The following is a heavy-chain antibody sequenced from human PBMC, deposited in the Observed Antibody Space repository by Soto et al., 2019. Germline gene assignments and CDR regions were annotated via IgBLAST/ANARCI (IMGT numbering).Heavy chain of an antibody. CDR3: ARAPLLHYYYSRGYYPFDY. CDR2: ISSSSSYI. D-gene: IGHD3-22*01. J-gene: IGHJ4*02. CDR1: GFTFSSYS. Sequence: GGSLRLSCAASGFTFSSYSMNWVRQAPGKGLEWVSYISSSSSYIYYADSVKGRFTISRDNAKNSLYLQMNSLRAEDTAVYYCARAPLLHYYYSRGYYPFDYWGQGT. V-gene: IGHV3-21*05.